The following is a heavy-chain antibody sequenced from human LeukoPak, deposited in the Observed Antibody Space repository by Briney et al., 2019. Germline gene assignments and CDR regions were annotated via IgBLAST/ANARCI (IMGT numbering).Heavy chain of an antibody. V-gene: IGHV4-61*02. CDR3: ARGYSYGYEWFDP. D-gene: IGHD5-18*01. CDR1: GGSISSGSYY. J-gene: IGHJ5*02. CDR2: IYTSGST. Sequence: SQTLSLTYTVSGGSISSGSYYWSWIRQPAGKGLEWIGRIYTSGSTNYNPSLKSRVTISVDTSKNQFSLKLSSVTAADTAVYYCARGYSYGYEWFDPWGQGTLVTVSS.